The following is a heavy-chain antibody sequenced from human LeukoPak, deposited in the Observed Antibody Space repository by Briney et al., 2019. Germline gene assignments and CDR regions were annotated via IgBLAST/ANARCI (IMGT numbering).Heavy chain of an antibody. CDR2: IHASGPT. Sequence: LETLSLTCTVSGGSISTYYWSWIRRPQGKGLEWIAYIHASGPTNYNPSLKSRITISVDTSKNQFSLKLSSVTAADTAVYYCARHDAGIAARPFDNWGQGTLVTVSS. J-gene: IGHJ4*02. CDR1: GGSISTYY. V-gene: IGHV4-4*09. D-gene: IGHD6-6*01. CDR3: ARHDAGIAARPFDN.